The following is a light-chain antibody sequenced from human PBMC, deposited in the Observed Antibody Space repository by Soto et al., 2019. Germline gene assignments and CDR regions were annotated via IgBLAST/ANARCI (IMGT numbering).Light chain of an antibody. Sequence: DIQMTQSPSSLSASVGDRVTITCRATQTISTILNWYQHKPGKAPNLLIYAASSLQSGVPSRFSGSGSGTDFTLTISSLQPEDFATYYCQQTYTTPEITFGQGTRLEIK. CDR3: QQTYTTPEIT. CDR1: QTISTI. J-gene: IGKJ5*01. V-gene: IGKV1-39*01. CDR2: AAS.